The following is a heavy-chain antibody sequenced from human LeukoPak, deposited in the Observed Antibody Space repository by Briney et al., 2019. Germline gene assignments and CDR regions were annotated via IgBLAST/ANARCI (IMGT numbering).Heavy chain of an antibody. CDR1: GFTFDDYA. V-gene: IGHV3-9*01. CDR2: ISWNSGSI. Sequence: GGSLRLSCAASGFTFDDYAMHWVRQAPGKGLEWVSGISWNSGSIGYADSVRGRFTISRDNAKNSLYLQMNSLRAEDTALYYCAKENYYDSSGYKSPFDPWGQGTLVTVSS. J-gene: IGHJ5*02. CDR3: AKENYYDSSGYKSPFDP. D-gene: IGHD3-22*01.